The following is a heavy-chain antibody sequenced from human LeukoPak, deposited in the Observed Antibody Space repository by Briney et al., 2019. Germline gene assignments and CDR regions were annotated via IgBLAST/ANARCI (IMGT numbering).Heavy chain of an antibody. Sequence: GGSLRLSCAASGFTFSSYAMTWVRQDPGKGLAWVSCIKTDGSITAYAGSVKGRFTISRDNAKNTLYLQMNSLRADDTAVYYCARDGDAPMTDFDYWGQGTLVTVSS. CDR3: ARDGDAPMTDFDY. J-gene: IGHJ4*02. D-gene: IGHD2-21*02. CDR2: IKTDGSIT. CDR1: GFTFSSYA. V-gene: IGHV3-74*01.